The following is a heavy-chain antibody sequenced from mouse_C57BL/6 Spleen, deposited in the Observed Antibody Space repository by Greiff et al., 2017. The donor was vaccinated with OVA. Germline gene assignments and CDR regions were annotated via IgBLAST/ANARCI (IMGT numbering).Heavy chain of an antibody. D-gene: IGHD1-1*01. J-gene: IGHJ1*03. Sequence: VKQRPEQGLEWIGWIDPENGDTEYASKFQGKATITADTSSNTAYLQLSSLTSEDTAVYYCTTCYGSSYGYFDVWGTGTTVTVSS. CDR3: TTCYGSSYGYFDV. CDR2: IDPENGDT. V-gene: IGHV14-4*01.